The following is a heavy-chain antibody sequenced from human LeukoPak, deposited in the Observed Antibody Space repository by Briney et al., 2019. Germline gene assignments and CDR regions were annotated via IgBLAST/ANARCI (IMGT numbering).Heavy chain of an antibody. CDR1: GGSFSGYY. J-gene: IGHJ4*02. V-gene: IGHV4-34*01. CDR3: ARHKIEDIVVVVAATYYFDY. Sequence: KASETLSLTCAVYGGSFSGYYWSWIRQPPGKGLEWIGEINHSGSTNYNPSLKSRVTISVDTSKNQFSLKLSSVTAADTAVYYCARHKIEDIVVVVAATYYFDYWGQGTLVTVSS. D-gene: IGHD2-15*01. CDR2: INHSGST.